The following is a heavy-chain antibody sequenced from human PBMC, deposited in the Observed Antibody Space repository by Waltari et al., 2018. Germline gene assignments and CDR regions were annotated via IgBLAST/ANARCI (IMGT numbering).Heavy chain of an antibody. CDR3: ARLYDASAYYNTYLDP. CDR2: IRGYDGDT. D-gene: IGHD3-22*01. J-gene: IGHJ5*02. Sequence: QVQLVQSGAEVRKPGASVQVSGKASGSTFRNYGLAWVRQDPGQGFEWMGWIRGYDGDTKYAREFEGRLTVTTDTSTNTAHMELRSLRSDDTAVYYCARLYDASAYYNTYLDPWGQGALVTVSS. V-gene: IGHV1-18*01. CDR1: GSTFRNYG.